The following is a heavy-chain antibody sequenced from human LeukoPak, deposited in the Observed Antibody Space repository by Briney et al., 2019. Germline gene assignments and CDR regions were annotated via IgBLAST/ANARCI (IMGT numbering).Heavy chain of an antibody. V-gene: IGHV3-74*01. D-gene: IGHD1-26*01. Sequence: GGSLRLSCAASGFTLSNHWMHWVRPAPGKGLVWVSRIISDGSMTNYADSVKGRFTISRDNAKNTLYMQMKSLRADDTAVYYCVRQGTVGEFDYWGQGTLVTVSS. CDR1: GFTLSNHW. CDR3: VRQGTVGEFDY. CDR2: IISDGSMT. J-gene: IGHJ4*02.